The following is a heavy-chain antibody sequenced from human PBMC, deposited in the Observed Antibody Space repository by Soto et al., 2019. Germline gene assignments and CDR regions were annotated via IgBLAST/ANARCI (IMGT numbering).Heavy chain of an antibody. V-gene: IGHV4-39*01. CDR3: ARLGLPSYGRAAY. D-gene: IGHD4-17*01. CDR2: IHYVGSP. J-gene: IGHJ1*01. Sequence: PSETLSLTCTVSGGSISSSSYYWGWIRQPPGKGLQWIGNIHYVGSPYYNPSLKSRVTISVDTSKTRFSLRLSSVTAADTAVYYCARLGLPSYGRAAYWGQGTLVTVSS. CDR1: GGSISSSSYY.